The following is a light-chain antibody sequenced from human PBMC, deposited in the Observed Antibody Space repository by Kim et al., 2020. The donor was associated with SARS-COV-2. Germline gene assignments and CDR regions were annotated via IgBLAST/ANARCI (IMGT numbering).Light chain of an antibody. Sequence: DIQLTQSPSFLSASVGDRVTITCRASQGISGFLAWYQQKPGQAPRLLIYDASTLRSGVPSRFSGSGSGTEFTLTISTLQPEDFAAYYCPQLNSYPLLFTFGPGTKVDIK. CDR2: DAS. CDR3: PQLNSYPLLFT. CDR1: QGISGF. J-gene: IGKJ3*01. V-gene: IGKV1-9*01.